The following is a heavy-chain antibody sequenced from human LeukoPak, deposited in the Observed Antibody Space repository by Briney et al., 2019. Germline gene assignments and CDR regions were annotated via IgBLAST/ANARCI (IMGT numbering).Heavy chain of an antibody. Sequence: GGSLRVSCAASGFTFSSYAMSWVRQAPGKGLEWVSAISGSGGSTYYADSVKGRFTISRDNSKNTLYLQMNSLRAEDTAVYYCAKRVDGYKIPYYFDYWGQGTLVTVSS. J-gene: IGHJ4*02. V-gene: IGHV3-23*01. CDR3: AKRVDGYKIPYYFDY. CDR1: GFTFSSYA. CDR2: ISGSGGST. D-gene: IGHD5-24*01.